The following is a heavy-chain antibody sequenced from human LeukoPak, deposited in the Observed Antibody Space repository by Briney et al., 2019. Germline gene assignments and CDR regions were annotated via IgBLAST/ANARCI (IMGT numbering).Heavy chain of an antibody. J-gene: IGHJ4*02. V-gene: IGHV4-59*01. CDR2: IYYSGST. Sequence: SETLSLTCVVYGGSFSGYYWTWIRQPPGKGLEWIGYIYYSGSTNYNPSLKSRVTISVDTSKNQFSLKLSSVTAADTAVYYCARGTKNFDYWGQGTLVTVSS. CDR3: ARGTKNFDY. CDR1: GGSFSGYY.